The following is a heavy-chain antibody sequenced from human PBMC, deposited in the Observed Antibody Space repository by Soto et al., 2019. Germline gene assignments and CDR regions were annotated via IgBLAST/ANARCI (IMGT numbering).Heavy chain of an antibody. CDR3: ANLPRITFILR. V-gene: IGHV1-46*04. CDR1: GYTFADYS. Sequence: QVRLVQSGAEVKSPGTSVKVSCQTSGYTFADYSIHWVRQAPGQGLEYMGNIDRSTGTSDSAQTLERRIAMGTGVVTSSVYMDLNNLRSAGTAVCCCANLPRITFILRWGQGTLVTVSS. CDR2: IDRSTGTS. J-gene: IGHJ4*02.